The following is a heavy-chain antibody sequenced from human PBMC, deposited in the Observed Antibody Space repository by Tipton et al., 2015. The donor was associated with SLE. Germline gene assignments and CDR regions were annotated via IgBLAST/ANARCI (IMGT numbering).Heavy chain of an antibody. V-gene: IGHV3-74*01. Sequence: SLRLSCAASGFTFSSYWMHWVRQAPGKGLVWVSRIDRDGSSTGYADSVKGRFTISRDNAKNTLYLQMNSLRAEDTAVYYCARAGDLDIGVWGKGTTVTVSS. D-gene: IGHD3-16*01. CDR2: IDRDGSST. J-gene: IGHJ6*04. CDR3: ARAGDLDIGV. CDR1: GFTFSSYW.